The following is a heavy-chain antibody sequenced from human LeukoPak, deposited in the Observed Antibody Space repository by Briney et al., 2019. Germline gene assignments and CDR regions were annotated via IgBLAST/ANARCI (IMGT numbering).Heavy chain of an antibody. CDR3: ARQRYSFDAFDI. CDR2: ISAYNGNT. CDR1: GYTFTSYG. D-gene: IGHD5-18*01. Sequence: ASVKVSCKASGYTFTSYGTSWVRQAPGQGLEWMGWISAYNGNTDYAQKLQGRVTMTTDTSTSTAYMELRSLRSDDTAVYYCARQRYSFDAFDIWGQGTMVTVSS. J-gene: IGHJ3*02. V-gene: IGHV1-18*01.